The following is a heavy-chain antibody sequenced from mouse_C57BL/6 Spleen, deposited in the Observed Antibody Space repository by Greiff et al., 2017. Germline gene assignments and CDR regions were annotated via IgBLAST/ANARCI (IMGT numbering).Heavy chain of an antibody. V-gene: IGHV2-2*01. CDR2: IWSGGST. CDR1: GFSLTSYG. CDR3: ARFSGEYCDV. Sequence: VKLVESGPGLVQPSQSLSITCTVSGFSLTSYGVHWVRQSPGKGLEWLGVIWSGGSTDYNAAFISRLSISKDNSKSQVFFKMNSLQADDTAIDYCARFSGEYCDVWGTGTTVTVSS. D-gene: IGHD6-2*01. J-gene: IGHJ1*03.